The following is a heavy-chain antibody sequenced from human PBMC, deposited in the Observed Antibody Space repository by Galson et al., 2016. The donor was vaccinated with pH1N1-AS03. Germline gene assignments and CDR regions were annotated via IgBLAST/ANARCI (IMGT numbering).Heavy chain of an antibody. V-gene: IGHV3-66*02. CDR1: GFTVSGNY. J-gene: IGHJ2*01. Sequence: SLRLSCAASGFTVSGNYMIWVRQAPGKGLEWVSVLYGGGDTNFADSMKGRFTISRDTSMNTVFLEMSNLRTEDTAVYYCATGTVHGRTWYLDLWGRGTLVTVSS. D-gene: IGHD1-1*01. CDR3: ATGTVHGRTWYLDL. CDR2: LYGGGDT.